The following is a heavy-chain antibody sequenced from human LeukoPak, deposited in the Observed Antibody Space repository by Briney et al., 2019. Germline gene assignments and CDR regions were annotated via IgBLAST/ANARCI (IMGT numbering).Heavy chain of an antibody. V-gene: IGHV4-39*07. J-gene: IGHJ6*03. CDR3: ARLYRYAYYYIDV. D-gene: IGHD5-18*01. Sequence: SETLSLTCSVSGGFITNSSYYWGWIRQPPGKGLEWIGSMYYSGSTFYNPSLKSPVTISVDTSKNQFSLKLTSVTAADTAVYYCARLYRYAYYYIDVWGKGTTVTVSS. CDR2: MYYSGST. CDR1: GGFITNSSYY.